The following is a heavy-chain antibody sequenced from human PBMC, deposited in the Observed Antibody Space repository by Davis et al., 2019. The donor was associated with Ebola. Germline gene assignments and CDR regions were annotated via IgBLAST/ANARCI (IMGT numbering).Heavy chain of an antibody. D-gene: IGHD2-15*01. CDR1: GGSISSGSYY. CDR2: MYTSGST. CDR3: ARGLVVVAGNGFDY. V-gene: IGHV4-61*09. J-gene: IGHJ4*02. Sequence: SETLSLTCTVSGGSISSGSYYWSWIRQSAGKGLEWIGHMYTSGSTNYNPSLKSRVTMSLDTSKNQFSLKLSSVTAADTAVYYCARGLVVVAGNGFDYWGQGTLVTVSS.